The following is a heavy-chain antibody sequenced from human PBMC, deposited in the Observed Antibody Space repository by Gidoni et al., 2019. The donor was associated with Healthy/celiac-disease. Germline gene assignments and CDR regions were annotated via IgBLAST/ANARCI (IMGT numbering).Heavy chain of an antibody. J-gene: IGHJ4*02. CDR3: AKDLSGYEAY. D-gene: IGHD5-12*01. V-gene: IGHV3-23*01. Sequence: EVQLLESGGGWVQSGGSLRLSCAASGFTFSSSAMSWVRQVPGKGLEWVSVISGSGGSTYYADSVKGRFTISRDNSKNTLYLQMNSLRVEDTAVYYCAKDLSGYEAYWGQGTLVTVSS. CDR1: GFTFSSSA. CDR2: ISGSGGST.